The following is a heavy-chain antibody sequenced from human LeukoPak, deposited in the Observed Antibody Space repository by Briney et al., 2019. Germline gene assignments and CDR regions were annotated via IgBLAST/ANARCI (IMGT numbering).Heavy chain of an antibody. Sequence: ASVKVSCKVSGYTLTELSMHWVRQAPGKGLEWMGGFDPEDGETIYAQKFQGRVTMTTDTSTSTAYMELRSLRSDDTAVYYCARVSYGGNSPFDYWGQGTLVTVSS. CDR1: GYTLTELS. J-gene: IGHJ4*02. CDR2: FDPEDGET. D-gene: IGHD4-23*01. V-gene: IGHV1-24*01. CDR3: ARVSYGGNSPFDY.